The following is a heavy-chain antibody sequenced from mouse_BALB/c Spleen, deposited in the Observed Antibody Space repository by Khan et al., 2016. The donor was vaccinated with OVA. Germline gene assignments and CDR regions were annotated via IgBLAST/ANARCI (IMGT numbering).Heavy chain of an antibody. CDR1: GYTFTDYA. CDR2: ISTYYGDA. D-gene: IGHD1-1*01. J-gene: IGHJ1*01. CDR3: ARDSGSSYRYFDV. V-gene: IGHV1S137*01. Sequence: QVQLQQSGAELVRPGVSVKISCKGSGYTFTDYAMHWVKQSHAKSLEWIGVISTYYGDANYNQKFKGKATMTVDKSSSTAYMELARLTSEDSAIYYCARDSGSSYRYFDVWGAGTTVTVSS.